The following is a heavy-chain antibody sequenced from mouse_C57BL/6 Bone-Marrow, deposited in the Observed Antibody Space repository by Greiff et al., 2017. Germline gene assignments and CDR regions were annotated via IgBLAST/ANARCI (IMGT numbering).Heavy chain of an antibody. CDR3: ARGPYYYGPFDY. D-gene: IGHD1-1*01. CDR2: IHPNSGST. Sequence: QVQLQQPGAELVMPGASVKLSCKASGYTFTSYWMHWVKQRPGQGLEWIGMIHPNSGSTNYNEKFKSKATLTVDKSSSTAYMQLSSLTSEDSAVYYCARGPYYYGPFDYWGQGTTLTVSS. V-gene: IGHV1-64*01. J-gene: IGHJ2*01. CDR1: GYTFTSYW.